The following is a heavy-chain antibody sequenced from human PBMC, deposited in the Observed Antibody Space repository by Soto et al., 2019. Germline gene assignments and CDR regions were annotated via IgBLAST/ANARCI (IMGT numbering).Heavy chain of an antibody. J-gene: IGHJ4*02. CDR2: IRSKAYGGTT. CDR3: TRVGYYDSSGYQDFDY. CDR1: GFTFGDYA. D-gene: IGHD3-22*01. Sequence: EVQLVESGGGLVKPGRSLRLSCTASGFTFGDYAMSWFRQAPGKGLEWVGFIRSKAYGGTTEYAASVKGRFTISRDDSKSIAYLQMNSLKTEDTAVYYCTRVGYYDSSGYQDFDYWGQGTLVTVCS. V-gene: IGHV3-49*05.